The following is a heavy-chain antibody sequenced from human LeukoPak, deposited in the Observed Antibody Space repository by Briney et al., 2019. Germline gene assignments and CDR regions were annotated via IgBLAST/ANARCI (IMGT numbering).Heavy chain of an antibody. CDR3: ARASMVGATMYYYYYMDV. D-gene: IGHD1-26*01. CDR1: GGSISSYY. J-gene: IGHJ6*03. V-gene: IGHV4-4*07. Sequence: SETLSLTCTVSGGSISSYYWSWIRQPAGKGLEWIGRVYTSGSTNYNPSLKSRVTMSVDTSKNQFSLKLSSVTAADTAVYYCARASMVGATMYYYYYMDVWGKGTTVTISS. CDR2: VYTSGST.